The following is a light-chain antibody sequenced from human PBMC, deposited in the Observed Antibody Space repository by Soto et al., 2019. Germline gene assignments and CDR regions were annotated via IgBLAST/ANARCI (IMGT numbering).Light chain of an antibody. CDR1: QSVGSK. CDR2: GAS. CDR3: QQYNDWPPMYT. V-gene: IGKV3-15*01. J-gene: IGKJ2*01. Sequence: EIVMTQSLDTLAMSPGERATLSCRASQSVGSKLAWYQQKPGQAPRLLIYGASTRATGIPARFSGSGSGTEFTLTITSLQSEDFAVYFCQQYNDWPPMYTFGQGTKLEIK.